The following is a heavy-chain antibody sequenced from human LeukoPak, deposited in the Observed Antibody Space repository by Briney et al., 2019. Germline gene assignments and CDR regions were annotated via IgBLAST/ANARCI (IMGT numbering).Heavy chain of an antibody. J-gene: IGHJ6*03. Sequence: GGSLRLSCAASGFTFSSYSMNWVRQAPGKGLEWVSSISSSSTYIYYADSVKGPFTISRDNAKNSLYLQMNSLRADDTAVYYCARDHRYCSGGSCYWESYYYYYMDVWGKGTTVTVSS. V-gene: IGHV3-21*01. CDR2: ISSSSTYI. CDR1: GFTFSSYS. CDR3: ARDHRYCSGGSCYWESYYYYYMDV. D-gene: IGHD2-15*01.